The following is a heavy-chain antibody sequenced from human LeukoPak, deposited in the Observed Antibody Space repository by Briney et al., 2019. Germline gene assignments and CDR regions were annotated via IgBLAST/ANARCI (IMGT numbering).Heavy chain of an antibody. V-gene: IGHV1-46*01. D-gene: IGHD1-14*01. Sequence: GASVKVSCKASGYTLTRYFVHWVRQAPGQGLEWMGIINPNGGSTSYPQKFQGRVTMTRDTSTNTVYMELSSLKSEDTAVYYCARAAEEGGRFVSAFDIWGQGTMVTVSS. CDR1: GYTLTRYF. CDR3: ARAAEEGGRFVSAFDI. CDR2: INPNGGST. J-gene: IGHJ3*02.